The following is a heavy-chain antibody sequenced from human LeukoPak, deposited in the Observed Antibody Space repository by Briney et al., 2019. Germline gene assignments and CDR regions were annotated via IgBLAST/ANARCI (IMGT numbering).Heavy chain of an antibody. CDR2: IWYDGSNK. CDR3: ARDSRATYYYYYGMDV. CDR1: GFTFSSYG. J-gene: IGHJ6*02. Sequence: GGSLRLFCAASGFTFSSYGMHWVRQAPGKGLEWVAVIWYDGSNKYYADSVKGRFTISRDNSKNTLYLQMNSLRAEDTAVYYCARDSRATYYYYYGMDVWGQGTTVTVSS. V-gene: IGHV3-33*01.